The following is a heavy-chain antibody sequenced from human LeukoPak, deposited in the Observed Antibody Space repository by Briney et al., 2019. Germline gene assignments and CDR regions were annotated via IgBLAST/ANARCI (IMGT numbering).Heavy chain of an antibody. V-gene: IGHV3-33*06. D-gene: IGHD5-12*01. J-gene: IGHJ4*02. CDR3: AKDGGTVDIVATIAHYFDY. CDR1: GFTFSSYG. CDR2: IWYDGSNK. Sequence: PGGSLRLSCAASGFTFSSYGMHWVRQAPGKGLEWVAVIWYDGSNKYYADSVKGRFTISRDNSKNTLYLQMNSLRAEDTAVYYCAKDGGTVDIVATIAHYFDYWGQGTLVTVSS.